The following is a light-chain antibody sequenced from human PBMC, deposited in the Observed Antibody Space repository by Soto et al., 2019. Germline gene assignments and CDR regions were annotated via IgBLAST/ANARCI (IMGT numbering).Light chain of an antibody. Sequence: EIVLTQSPATLSLSPGERATLSCGASQSLIGDYLAWYQQIPGQAPRLLIYDVSTRATGVPDRFSGSGSGTAFTLTISRLEPEDFAIYHCQQYYDSPYTFGQGTRLEV. V-gene: IGKV3D-20*01. J-gene: IGKJ2*01. CDR2: DVS. CDR1: QSLIGDY. CDR3: QQYYDSPYT.